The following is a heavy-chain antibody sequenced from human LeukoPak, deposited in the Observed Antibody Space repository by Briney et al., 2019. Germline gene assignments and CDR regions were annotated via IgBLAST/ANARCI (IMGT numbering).Heavy chain of an antibody. Sequence: SETLSLTCTVSGGSISSSSYYWGWIRQPPGKGLEWIGSIYYSGSTYYNPSLKSRVTISVDTSKNQFSLKLSSVTAADTAVYYCARQAGYDLGAFDYWCQGTLVTVSS. CDR3: ARQAGYDLGAFDY. CDR1: GGSISSSSYY. V-gene: IGHV4-39*01. CDR2: IYYSGST. J-gene: IGHJ4*02. D-gene: IGHD5-12*01.